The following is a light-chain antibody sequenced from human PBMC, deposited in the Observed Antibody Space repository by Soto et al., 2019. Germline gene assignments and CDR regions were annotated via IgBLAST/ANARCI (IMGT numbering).Light chain of an antibody. J-gene: IGKJ5*01. V-gene: IGKV3-11*01. CDR3: QQRSNWSIT. CDR2: DAS. CDR1: QSVSSY. Sequence: EIVLTQSPAPPSFSSGEKDTLSFRASQSVSSYLAWYQQKPGQAPRLLIYDASNRATGIPARFSGSGSGTDFTLTISSLEPEDFAVYYCQQRSNWSITFGQGTRLEIK.